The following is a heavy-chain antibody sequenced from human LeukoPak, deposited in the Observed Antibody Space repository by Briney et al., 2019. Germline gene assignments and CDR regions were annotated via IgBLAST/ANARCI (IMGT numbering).Heavy chain of an antibody. D-gene: IGHD6-6*01. Sequence: PGGSLRLSCAASGFTFSTYAMSWVRQAPGKGLEWVSAISGSGNSPYYADSVKGRFTISRDNSKNTQYLQMNSLRAEDTAVYYCARDTMRKYSSRPHYNYYMDVWGKGTTVTVSS. CDR2: ISGSGNSP. J-gene: IGHJ6*03. CDR1: GFTFSTYA. V-gene: IGHV3-23*01. CDR3: ARDTMRKYSSRPHYNYYMDV.